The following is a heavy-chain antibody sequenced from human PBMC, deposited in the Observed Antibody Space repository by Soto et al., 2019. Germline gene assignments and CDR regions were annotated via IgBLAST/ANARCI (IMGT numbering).Heavy chain of an antibody. D-gene: IGHD2-2*02. CDR1: GGTFSSYA. V-gene: IGHV1-69*01. CDR3: ARDRAKDIVVVPAAIIGFDP. Sequence: QVQLVQSGAEVKKPGSSVKVSCKASGGTFSSYAISWVRQAPGQGLEWMGGIIPIFGTANYAQKFQGRVKINAEESTSTAYMELSSLRSEDTAVYYCARDRAKDIVVVPAAIIGFDPWGQGTLVTVSS. J-gene: IGHJ5*02. CDR2: IIPIFGTA.